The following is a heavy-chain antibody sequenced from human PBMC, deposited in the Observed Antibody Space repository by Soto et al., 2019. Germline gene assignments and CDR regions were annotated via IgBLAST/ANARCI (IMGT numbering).Heavy chain of an antibody. D-gene: IGHD6-6*01. Sequence: SVKVSCKASGGTFSSYAISWVRQAPGQGLEWMGGIIPIFGTANYAQKFQGRVTITADESTSTAYMELSSLRSEDTAVYYCARDRSIAALEYGMDVWGQGTTVTVSS. CDR2: IIPIFGTA. CDR1: GGTFSSYA. J-gene: IGHJ6*02. V-gene: IGHV1-69*13. CDR3: ARDRSIAALEYGMDV.